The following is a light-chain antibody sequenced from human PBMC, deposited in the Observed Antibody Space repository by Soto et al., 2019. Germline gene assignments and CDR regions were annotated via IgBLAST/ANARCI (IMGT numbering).Light chain of an antibody. V-gene: IGKV3-15*01. CDR2: GAS. Sequence: EKVMTQSPATLSVSPGERATLSCRASQSVSSNLAWYQQNPGQAPRLLIYGASTRATGIPARFSGSGSGTEFTLTISSLQSEDFAVYYCQQYRTFGQGTKVEI. J-gene: IGKJ1*01. CDR1: QSVSSN. CDR3: QQYRT.